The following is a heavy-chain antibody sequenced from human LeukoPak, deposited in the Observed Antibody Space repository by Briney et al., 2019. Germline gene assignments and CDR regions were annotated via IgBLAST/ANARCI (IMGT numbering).Heavy chain of an antibody. V-gene: IGHV3-30-3*01. Sequence: GGSLRLSCAASGFTFSSYAMHWVRQAPGKGLEWVAVISYDGSNKYYADSVKGRFTISRDNSKNTLYLQMNSLRAEDTAVYYCARGPSITIFGVLPDYWGQGTLVTVSS. CDR3: ARGPSITIFGVLPDY. CDR1: GFTFSSYA. CDR2: ISYDGSNK. J-gene: IGHJ4*02. D-gene: IGHD3-3*01.